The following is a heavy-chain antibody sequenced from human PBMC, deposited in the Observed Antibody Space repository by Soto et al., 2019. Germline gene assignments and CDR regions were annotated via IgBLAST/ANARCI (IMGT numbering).Heavy chain of an antibody. CDR1: GYTFTSYA. CDR3: ARVSRTVVTTSHFDY. Sequence: ASVKVSCKASGYTFTSYAMHWVRQAPGQRLEWMGWINAGNGNTKYSQKFQGRVTITRDTSASTAYMELSSLRSEDTAVYYCARVSRTVVTTSHFDYWGQGTLVTVSS. D-gene: IGHD4-4*01. V-gene: IGHV1-3*01. CDR2: INAGNGNT. J-gene: IGHJ4*02.